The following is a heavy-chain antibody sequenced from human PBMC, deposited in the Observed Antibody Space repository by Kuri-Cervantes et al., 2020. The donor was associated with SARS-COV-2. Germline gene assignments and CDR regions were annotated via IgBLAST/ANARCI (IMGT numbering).Heavy chain of an antibody. CDR3: ARDRGYSGSTAPYYYYYGMDV. J-gene: IGHJ6*02. V-gene: IGHV1-46*01. D-gene: IGHD5-12*01. CDR1: GYTFTSYG. CDR2: INPSGGST. Sequence: ASVKVSCKASGYTFTSYGISWVRQAPGQGLEWMGIINPSGGSTSYAQKFQGRVTMTRDTSTSTVYMELSSLRAEDTAVYYCARDRGYSGSTAPYYYYYGMDVWGQGTTVTVSS.